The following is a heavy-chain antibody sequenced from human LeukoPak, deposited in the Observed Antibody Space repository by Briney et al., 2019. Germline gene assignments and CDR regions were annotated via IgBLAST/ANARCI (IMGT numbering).Heavy chain of an antibody. Sequence: KASETLSLTCTVSGGSISSYYWSWIRQPPGKGLEWIGYIYYSGSTNYNPSLKSRVTISVDTSKNQFSLKLSSVTAADTAVYYCARELVYYYDSSGYYPLHYFDYWGPGTLVTVSS. CDR1: GGSISSYY. V-gene: IGHV4-59*01. CDR3: ARELVYYYDSSGYYPLHYFDY. J-gene: IGHJ4*02. CDR2: IYYSGST. D-gene: IGHD3-22*01.